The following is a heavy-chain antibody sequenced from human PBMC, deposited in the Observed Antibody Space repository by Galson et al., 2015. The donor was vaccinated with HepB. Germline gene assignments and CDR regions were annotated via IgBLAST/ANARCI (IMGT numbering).Heavy chain of an antibody. CDR2: ISACSGNT. D-gene: IGHD2-2*01. Sequence: SVKVSCKASGYTFTSYGISWVRQAPGQGLEWMGRISACSGNTNYAQKLQGRVTMTTDTSTSTAYMELSSLRSDDTAVYYCATAGAECSSNICARGVDSWGEGTMVTGSS. CDR3: ATAGAECSSNICARGVDS. J-gene: IGHJ3*02. V-gene: IGHV1-18*01. CDR1: GYTFTSYG.